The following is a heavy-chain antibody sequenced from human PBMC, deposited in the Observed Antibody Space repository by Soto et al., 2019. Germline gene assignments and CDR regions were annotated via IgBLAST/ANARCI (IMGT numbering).Heavy chain of an antibody. J-gene: IGHJ5*02. CDR1: GYSISSGYY. Sequence: SETLSLTCAVSGYSISSGYYWGWIRQTPGKGLEWIASIYHSGSTYYNPSLKSRATISVDTSKNQFSLKLTSVTAADTAVYYCARGAATVTPGWFDPWGQGIMVTVSS. D-gene: IGHD4-17*01. CDR3: ARGAATVTPGWFDP. V-gene: IGHV4-38-2*01. CDR2: IYHSGST.